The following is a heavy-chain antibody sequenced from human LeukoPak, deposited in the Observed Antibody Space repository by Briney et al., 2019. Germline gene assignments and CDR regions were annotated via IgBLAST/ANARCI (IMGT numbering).Heavy chain of an antibody. CDR1: GYTFTHHG. D-gene: IGHD4-17*01. J-gene: IGHJ1*01. CDR2: IIPILGIA. Sequence: SVRVSCKASGYTFTHHGFSWVRQAPGQGLEWMGRIIPILGIANYAQKFQGRVTITADKSTSTAYMELSSLRSEDTAVYYCARVIMTTVTTTLEYFQHWGQGTLVTVSS. CDR3: ARVIMTTVTTTLEYFQH. V-gene: IGHV1-69*04.